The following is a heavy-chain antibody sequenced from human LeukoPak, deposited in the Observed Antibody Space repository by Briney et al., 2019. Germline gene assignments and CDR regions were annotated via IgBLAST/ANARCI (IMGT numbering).Heavy chain of an antibody. D-gene: IGHD3-10*01. J-gene: IGHJ6*03. CDR3: ARTGRGDLYYYYMDV. Sequence: SETLSLTCAVYGGSFSGYYWSWIRQPPGKGLEWIGEINHSGGTNYNPSLKSRVTISVDTSKNQFSLKLSSVTAADTAVYYCARTGRGDLYYYYMDVWGKGTTVTVSS. CDR1: GGSFSGYY. CDR2: INHSGGT. V-gene: IGHV4-34*01.